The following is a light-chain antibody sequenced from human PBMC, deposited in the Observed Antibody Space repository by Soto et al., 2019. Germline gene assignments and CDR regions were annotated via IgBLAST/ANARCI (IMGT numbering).Light chain of an antibody. CDR1: QSVSSSY. J-gene: IGKJ1*01. CDR2: DAS. CDR3: QQYGSSPWT. V-gene: IGKV3-20*01. Sequence: EIVLTRSPGTLSLSPGERATLSCRASQSVSSSYLAWYQQKPGQAPRLLIYDASTRATGIPDRISGSGSGTDFTLNISRLEPEDFAVYYCQQYGSSPWTFGQGTRVEIK.